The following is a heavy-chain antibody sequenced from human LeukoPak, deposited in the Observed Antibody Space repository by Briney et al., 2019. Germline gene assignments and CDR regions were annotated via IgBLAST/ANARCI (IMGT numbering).Heavy chain of an antibody. Sequence: PGGSLRLSCAASGFTFSSYEMNWVGQAPGKGLEWVSYISSSGSTIYYADSVKGRFTISRDNAKNSLYLQMNRLRAEDTAVYYCARVGSSGNWFDPWGQGTLVTVSS. J-gene: IGHJ5*02. D-gene: IGHD1-26*01. V-gene: IGHV3-48*03. CDR2: ISSSGSTI. CDR3: ARVGSSGNWFDP. CDR1: GFTFSSYE.